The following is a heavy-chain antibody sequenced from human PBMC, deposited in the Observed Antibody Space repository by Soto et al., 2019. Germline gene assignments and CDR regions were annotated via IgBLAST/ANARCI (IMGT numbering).Heavy chain of an antibody. CDR2: IIPIFGTA. CDR3: ASSIGVAGNHDYYNDMDV. CDR1: GGTFSSYA. Sequence: QVQLVQSGAEVKKPGSSVKVSCKASGGTFSSYAISWVRKAPGQGLEWMGGIIPIFGTANYAQKFQGRVTITADESTGTAYMELSSLRSEDTAVYYCASSIGVAGNHDYYNDMDVWGQGTTVTVSS. V-gene: IGHV1-69*01. J-gene: IGHJ6*02. D-gene: IGHD6-19*01.